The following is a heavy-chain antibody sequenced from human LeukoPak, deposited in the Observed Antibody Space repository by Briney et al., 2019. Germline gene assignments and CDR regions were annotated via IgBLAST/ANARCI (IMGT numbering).Heavy chain of an antibody. Sequence: GGSLRLSCAASGFTVSSNYMNWVRQASGKGLEWVSLIYSDGSTYYADSVKGRFTISRDNSKNTLYLQMNSLRVEDTGVYYCARDVSLWDQGTLVTVSS. CDR1: GFTVSSNY. D-gene: IGHD3-10*01. V-gene: IGHV3-66*01. CDR2: IYSDGST. CDR3: ARDVSL. J-gene: IGHJ4*02.